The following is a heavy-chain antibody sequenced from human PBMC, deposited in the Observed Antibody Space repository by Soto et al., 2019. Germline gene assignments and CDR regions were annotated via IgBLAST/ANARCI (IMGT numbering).Heavy chain of an antibody. CDR2: ISYDGSNK. CDR1: GFTFSSYA. Sequence: GSLRLSCAASGFTFSSYAMHWVRQAPGKGLEWVAVISYDGSNKYYADSVKGRFTISRDNSKNTLYLQMNSLRAEDTAVYYCARDRQLSDYSQYFQHWGQGTLVTVSS. D-gene: IGHD4-17*01. V-gene: IGHV3-30-3*01. CDR3: ARDRQLSDYSQYFQH. J-gene: IGHJ1*01.